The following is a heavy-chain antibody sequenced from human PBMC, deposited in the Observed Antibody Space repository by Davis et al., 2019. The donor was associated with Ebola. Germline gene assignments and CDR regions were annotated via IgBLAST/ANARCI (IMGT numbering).Heavy chain of an antibody. J-gene: IGHJ4*02. V-gene: IGHV3-53*05. D-gene: IGHD1-1*01. CDR1: GFTVSSNY. Sequence: PGGSLRLSCVTSGFTVSSNYMYWVRQAPGKGLEWLSILYRDGSTFYADSVKDRFTISRDDSKNTLYLHVDGLRVEDTAMYYCAGRPPTGTGVDGYWGQGTLVTVSS. CDR3: AGRPPTGTGVDGY. CDR2: LYRDGST.